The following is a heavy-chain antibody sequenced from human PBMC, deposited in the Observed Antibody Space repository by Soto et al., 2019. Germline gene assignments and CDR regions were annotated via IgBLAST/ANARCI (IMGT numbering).Heavy chain of an antibody. D-gene: IGHD2-15*01. CDR2: ISAYNGNT. CDR1: GYTFTSYG. V-gene: IGHV1-18*01. J-gene: IGHJ6*02. CDR3: ARDGVVVVAAFYGMDV. Sequence: QVQLVQSGAEVKKPGASVKVSCKASGYTFTSYGISWVRQAPGQGLEWMGWISAYNGNTNYAQKLQGRVTMTTDTPTSTAYMELRSLRSDDTAVYYCARDGVVVVAAFYGMDVWGQGTTVTVSS.